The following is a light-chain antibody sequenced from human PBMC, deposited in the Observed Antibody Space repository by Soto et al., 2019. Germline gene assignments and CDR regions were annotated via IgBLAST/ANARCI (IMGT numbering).Light chain of an antibody. CDR2: GAS. CDR3: LQHVLSGP. CDR1: QSVSSSY. J-gene: IGKJ4*02. V-gene: IGKV3-20*01. Sequence: LTGPRWTPYLPNMAIAPLSCRASQSVSSSYLAWYQQKPGQAPRLLIYGASNRATGIPDRFSGSGSGTDFTLTISRLEPEDFAVHYCLQHVLSGPFPEGTKVDI.